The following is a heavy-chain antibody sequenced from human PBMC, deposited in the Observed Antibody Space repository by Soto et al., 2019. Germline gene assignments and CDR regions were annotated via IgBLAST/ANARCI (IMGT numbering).Heavy chain of an antibody. CDR1: GVSVSSGSFY. CDR2: IYNTETF. V-gene: IGHV4-61*01. Sequence: QVRLQESGPGLVKPSETLSLTCSVSGVSVSSGSFYWSWIRQPPGKGLEWIGVIYNTETFNYNPSLKSRVTLSVDASKHQFSLKLSSVTAADTAVYYCARVPLRYSSSHNFDSWGQGALVTVSS. D-gene: IGHD6-19*01. CDR3: ARVPLRYSSSHNFDS. J-gene: IGHJ4*02.